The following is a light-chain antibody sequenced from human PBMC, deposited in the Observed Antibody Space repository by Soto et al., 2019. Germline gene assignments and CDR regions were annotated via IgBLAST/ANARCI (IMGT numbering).Light chain of an antibody. J-gene: IGKJ1*01. V-gene: IGKV2-28*01. CDR3: MQALQTPRT. CDR2: LGS. Sequence: EIVMTQSPLSLTVTPGGPTSTSTKSGKSLHINNGNTLLDWYMQKQGQSPQLLIYLGSRRAPGAPDRVSGSGSGTDFTLRISTVEADDAAIYYCMQALQTPRTFDQGTKLEI. CDR1: KSLHINNGNTL.